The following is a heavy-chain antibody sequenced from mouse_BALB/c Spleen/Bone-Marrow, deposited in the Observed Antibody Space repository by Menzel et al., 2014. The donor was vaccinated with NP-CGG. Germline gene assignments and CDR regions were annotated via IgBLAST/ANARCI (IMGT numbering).Heavy chain of an antibody. CDR1: GFNIKAPY. V-gene: IGHV14-3*02. J-gene: IGHJ3*01. CDR2: IDPANGNT. CDR3: ARGYDGFAY. Sequence: VQLQQSGAEPVKPGASVKLSCTASGFNIKAPYMPWVKLLTEQFLAFLGRIDPANGNTKHDPKFQGKATITADTSSNTAYLQLSSLTFEDTAVYYCARGYDGFAYWGQGTLVTVSA. D-gene: IGHD2-2*01.